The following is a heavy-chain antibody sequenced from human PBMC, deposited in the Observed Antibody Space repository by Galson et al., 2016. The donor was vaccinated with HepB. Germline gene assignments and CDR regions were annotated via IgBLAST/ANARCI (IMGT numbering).Heavy chain of an antibody. V-gene: IGHV4-61*02. D-gene: IGHD1-26*01. CDR3: ARGSVVVWETPVY. CDR1: DGSISSGNYY. J-gene: IGHJ1*01. CDR2: IRVSRDT. Sequence: TLSLTCAVSDGSISSGNYYWSWLRQPAGKGLEWIGRIRVSRDTDYNPSLKSRVTISADTSKNQFSLKLTSVTAADSAAYYCARGSVVVWETPVYWGQGTRVTVSS.